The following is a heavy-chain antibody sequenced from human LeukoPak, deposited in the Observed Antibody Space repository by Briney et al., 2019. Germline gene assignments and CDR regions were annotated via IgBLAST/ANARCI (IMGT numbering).Heavy chain of an antibody. J-gene: IGHJ3*02. CDR1: GGSFSGYY. Sequence: SETLSLTCAVYGGSFSGYYWSWIRQPPGKGPEWIGEINHSGSTNYNPSLKSQVTISVDTSKNQFSLKLSSVTAADTAVYYCARRYCSSTSCYVRRENAFDIWGQGTMVTVSS. V-gene: IGHV4-34*01. CDR2: INHSGST. CDR3: ARRYCSSTSCYVRRENAFDI. D-gene: IGHD2-2*01.